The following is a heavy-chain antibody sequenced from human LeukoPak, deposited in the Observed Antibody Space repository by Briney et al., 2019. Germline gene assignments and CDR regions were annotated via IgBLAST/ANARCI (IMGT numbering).Heavy chain of an antibody. D-gene: IGHD3-22*01. J-gene: IGHJ6*03. CDR3: ASGYEYYMDV. CDR2: INHSGST. Sequence: PSETLSLTCAVYGGSFSGYYWSWIRQPPGKGLEWIGEINHSGSTNYNPSLKSRVTISVDTSKNQFSLKLSSVTAADTAAYYCASGYEYYMDVWGKGTTVTVSS. CDR1: GGSFSGYY. V-gene: IGHV4-34*01.